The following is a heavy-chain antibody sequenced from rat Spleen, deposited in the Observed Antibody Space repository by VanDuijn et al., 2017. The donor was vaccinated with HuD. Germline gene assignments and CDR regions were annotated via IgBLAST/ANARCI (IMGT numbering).Heavy chain of an antibody. CDR2: ISPSGVIT. V-gene: IGHV5-25*01. CDR3: ARHPDYSNYFDY. J-gene: IGHJ2*01. CDR1: GFTFSSYD. Sequence: EVQLVESGGGLVQPGRSLKLSCAASGFTFSSYDMAWVRQAPTKGLEWVASISPSGVITYYRDSVKGRFTVSRDNTKSTLYLQMDSLRSEDTATYYCARHPDYSNYFDYWGQGVMVTVSS. D-gene: IGHD1-1*01.